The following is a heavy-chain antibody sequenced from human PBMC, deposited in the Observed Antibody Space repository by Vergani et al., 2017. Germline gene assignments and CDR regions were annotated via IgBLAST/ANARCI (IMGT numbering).Heavy chain of an antibody. CDR2: IIPIFGTA. D-gene: IGHD2-15*01. CDR3: ARGGXWGYCSGGSDYYYYGMDV. J-gene: IGHJ6*02. CDR1: GGTFSSYA. Sequence: QVQLVQSGAEVKKPGSSVKVSCKASGGTFSSYAISWVRQAPGQGLEWMGGIIPIFGTANYAQKFQGRVTITADKSTSTAYMELSSLRAEDTAVYYCARGGXWGYCSGGSDYYYYGMDVWGQGTTVTVSS. V-gene: IGHV1-69*06.